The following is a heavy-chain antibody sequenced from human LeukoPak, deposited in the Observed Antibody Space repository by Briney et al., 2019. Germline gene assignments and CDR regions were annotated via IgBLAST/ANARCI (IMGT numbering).Heavy chain of an antibody. Sequence: GRSLRLSCAASGFTFDDYAMHWVRQAPGKGLEWVSGISWNSGSIGYADSVKGRFTISRDNAKNSLYLQMNSLRAEDMALYYCAKSNTAMVTDPFDYWGQGTLVPVSS. CDR1: GFTFDDYA. CDR2: ISWNSGSI. CDR3: AKSNTAMVTDPFDY. V-gene: IGHV3-9*03. D-gene: IGHD5-18*01. J-gene: IGHJ4*02.